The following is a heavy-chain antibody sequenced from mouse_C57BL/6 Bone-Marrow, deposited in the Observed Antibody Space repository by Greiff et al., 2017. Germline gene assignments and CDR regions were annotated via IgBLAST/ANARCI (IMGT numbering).Heavy chain of an antibody. CDR1: GYTFTSYW. D-gene: IGHD2-3*01. Sequence: QVQLQQPGAELVRPGSSVKLSCKASGYTFTSYWMHWVKQRPIQGLEWIGNIDPSDSETPYNQKFKDKATLTVDKSSSTAYMQLSSLTSEDSAVYYCARGKIYDGYYWFAYWGQGTLVTVSA. J-gene: IGHJ3*01. CDR3: ARGKIYDGYYWFAY. V-gene: IGHV1-52*01. CDR2: IDPSDSET.